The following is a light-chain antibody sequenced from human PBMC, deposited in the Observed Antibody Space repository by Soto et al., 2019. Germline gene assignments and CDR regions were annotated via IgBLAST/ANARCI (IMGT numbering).Light chain of an antibody. J-gene: IGKJ1*01. CDR1: QSVSSSY. CDR2: GAS. Sequence: EIVLTQSPGTLSLSRGERATLSCRSSQSVSSSYLAWYQQKPGQAPRLXIYGASSRATGIPDRFSGSGSGTDFTLTISRLEPEDFAVYYCQQYGSSPRTFGQGTKVDIK. V-gene: IGKV3-20*01. CDR3: QQYGSSPRT.